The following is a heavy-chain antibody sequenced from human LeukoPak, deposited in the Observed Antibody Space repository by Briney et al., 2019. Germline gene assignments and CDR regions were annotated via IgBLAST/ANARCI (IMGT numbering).Heavy chain of an antibody. CDR3: ARGRKEYSSSWPHLSSYNWFDP. V-gene: IGHV4-39*07. CDR2: IYKSGGT. Sequence: SETLSLTCTVSGGSITSSSYYWGWIRQPPGKGLEWIGSIYKSGGTYYNPSLKSRVTISVDTSKNQFSLKLSSVTAADTAVYYCARGRKEYSSSWPHLSSYNWFDPWGQGTLVTVSS. J-gene: IGHJ5*02. D-gene: IGHD6-13*01. CDR1: GGSITSSSYY.